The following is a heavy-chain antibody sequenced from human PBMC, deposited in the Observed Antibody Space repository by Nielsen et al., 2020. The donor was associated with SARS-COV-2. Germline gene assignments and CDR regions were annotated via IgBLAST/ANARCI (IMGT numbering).Heavy chain of an antibody. CDR1: GFTFSTYS. Sequence: GESLKISCAASGFTFSTYSMNWVRQAAGKGLEWVSAVSGDVAHTTYYADSVKGRFTISRDNSKNSLYLQMNSLRAEDTALYYCATAIAAAGTDRHWFDPWGQGTLVTVSS. V-gene: IGHV3-23*01. D-gene: IGHD6-13*01. CDR2: VSGDVAHTT. J-gene: IGHJ5*02. CDR3: ATAIAAAGTDRHWFDP.